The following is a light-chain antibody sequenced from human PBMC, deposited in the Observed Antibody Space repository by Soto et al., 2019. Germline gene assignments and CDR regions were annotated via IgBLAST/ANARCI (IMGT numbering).Light chain of an antibody. J-gene: IGLJ1*01. Sequence: QAVVTQPASVSGSPGQSITISCTGTSSDVGGYNFVSWYQQHPGKAPKLMIYEVISRPSGVSNRFSGSKSGNTASLTISGLQAEDEADYYCNSYTTSSTLVFGTGTKLTVL. V-gene: IGLV2-14*03. CDR1: SSDVGGYNF. CDR3: NSYTTSSTLV. CDR2: EVI.